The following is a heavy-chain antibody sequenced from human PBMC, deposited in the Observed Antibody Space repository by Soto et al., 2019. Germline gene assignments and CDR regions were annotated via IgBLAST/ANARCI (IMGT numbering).Heavy chain of an antibody. V-gene: IGHV1-69*13. CDR1: GGTFSSYA. D-gene: IGHD3-22*01. CDR3: ARVLKGYYDSSGYAFDI. Sequence: SVKVSCKASGGTFSSYAISWVRQAPGQGLEWMGGIIPIFGTANYAQKFQGRVTITADESMSTAYMELSSLRSEDTAVYYCARVLKGYYDSSGYAFDIWGQGTMVTVSS. J-gene: IGHJ3*02. CDR2: IIPIFGTA.